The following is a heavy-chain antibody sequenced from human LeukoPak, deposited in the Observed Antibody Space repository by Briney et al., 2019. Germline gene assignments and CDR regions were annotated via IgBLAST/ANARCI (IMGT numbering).Heavy chain of an antibody. CDR3: ARDYCGGDCYSEAYYYFDL. CDR1: GFIASDYG. V-gene: IGHV3-30*02. D-gene: IGHD2-21*02. J-gene: IGHJ2*01. Sequence: GGSLRLSCEVSGFIASDYGFHWVRQAPGKGLQWVAFVGYGATIKKYADSVKGRFTISRDNSKNTLYLDISSLRDDDRALYFCARDYCGGDCYSEAYYYFDLWGRGTLLTVSS. CDR2: VGYGATIK.